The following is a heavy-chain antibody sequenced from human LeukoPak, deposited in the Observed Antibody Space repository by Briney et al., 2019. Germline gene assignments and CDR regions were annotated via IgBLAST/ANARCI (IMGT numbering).Heavy chain of an antibody. D-gene: IGHD2-15*01. CDR1: GFTFSSYA. V-gene: IGHV3-23*01. J-gene: IGHJ4*02. Sequence: SGGSLRLSCAASGFTFSSYAMSWVRLAPGKGLEWVSAISGSDGSTYYADSVKGRFTISRDNSKNTLYLQMNSLRAEDTAVYYCAKKSGGTAYYFDYWGQGTLVTVSS. CDR2: ISGSDGST. CDR3: AKKSGGTAYYFDY.